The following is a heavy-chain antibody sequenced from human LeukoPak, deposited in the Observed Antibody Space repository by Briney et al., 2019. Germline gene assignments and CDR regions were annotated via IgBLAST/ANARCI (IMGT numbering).Heavy chain of an antibody. J-gene: IGHJ4*02. Sequence: SETLSLTCTVSGGSLSSYYWGWIRQPPGKGLEWIGSIYYSGSTYYNPSLKSRVTISVDTSKNQFSLKLSSATAADTAVYYCAREERYSGSYYRDYWGQGTLVTVSS. V-gene: IGHV4-39*07. CDR2: IYYSGST. CDR3: AREERYSGSYYRDY. CDR1: GGSLSSYY. D-gene: IGHD1-26*01.